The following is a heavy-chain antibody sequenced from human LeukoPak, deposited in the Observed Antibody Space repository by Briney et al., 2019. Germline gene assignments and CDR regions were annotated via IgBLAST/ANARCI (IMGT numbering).Heavy chain of an antibody. CDR2: ISGSGGST. J-gene: IGHJ4*02. Sequence: PGGSLRLSCAASGFSFSSHSMNWVRQAPGKGLEWVSAISGSGGSTYYADSVKGRFTISRDSSKNTLYLQMNSLRAEDTAVYYCASTVVKELYYFDYWGQGTLVTVSS. CDR3: ASTVVKELYYFDY. CDR1: GFSFSSHS. D-gene: IGHD4-23*01. V-gene: IGHV3-23*01.